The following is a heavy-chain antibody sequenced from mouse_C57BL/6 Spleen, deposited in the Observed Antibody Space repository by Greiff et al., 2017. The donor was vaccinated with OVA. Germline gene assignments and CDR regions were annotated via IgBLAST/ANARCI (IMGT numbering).Heavy chain of an antibody. CDR2: INPNNGGT. V-gene: IGHV1-22*01. Sequence: VQLQQSGPELVKPGASVKMSCKASGYTFTDYNMHWVKQSHGKSLEWIGYINPNNGGTSYNQKFKGKATLTVNKSSSTAYMELRSLTSEDSAVYYCARNDGYSWSFDVWGTGTTVTVSS. D-gene: IGHD2-3*01. J-gene: IGHJ1*03. CDR3: ARNDGYSWSFDV. CDR1: GYTFTDYN.